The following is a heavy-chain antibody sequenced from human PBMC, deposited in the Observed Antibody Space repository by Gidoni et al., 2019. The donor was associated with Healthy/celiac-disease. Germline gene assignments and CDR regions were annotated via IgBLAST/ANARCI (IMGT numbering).Heavy chain of an antibody. CDR3: TREGAFPFDY. CDR2: MNIDGRTT. D-gene: IGHD3-16*01. J-gene: IGHJ4*02. Sequence: EVQLVESGGGLVQPVGSLRLSCAASGFAFSTYWMHWGRQAPGKGLVWVSRMNIDGRTTTYADSVKGRFTISRDNAKNTLYLQMSSLRAEDTAVYYCTREGAFPFDYWGQGTLVTVSS. CDR1: GFAFSTYW. V-gene: IGHV3-74*01.